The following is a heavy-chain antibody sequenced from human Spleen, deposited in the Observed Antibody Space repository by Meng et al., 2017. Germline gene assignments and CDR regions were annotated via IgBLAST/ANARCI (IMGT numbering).Heavy chain of an antibody. CDR3: ARGGDYGTFYYYYYAMDV. CDR2: IYSGGNT. Sequence: GESLKISCAASGFSVSHNYMSWVRQAPGRGLEWVSVIYSGGNTYYADSVKGRFSSSRDKSKNMLYLQMNSLRAEDTAVYYCARGGDYGTFYYYYYAMDVWGQGTTVTVSS. J-gene: IGHJ6*02. V-gene: IGHV3-66*02. CDR1: GFSVSHNY. D-gene: IGHD4-17*01.